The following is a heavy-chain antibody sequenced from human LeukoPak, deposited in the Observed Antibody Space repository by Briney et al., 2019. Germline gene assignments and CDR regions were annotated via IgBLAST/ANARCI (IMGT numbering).Heavy chain of an antibody. CDR1: GYTFTSYD. V-gene: IGHV1-8*01. Sequence: ASVKVSCKASGYTFTSYDINWVRQATGQGLEWMGWMNPNSGNTGYAQKFQGRVTMTRNTSISTAYMELSSLRPEDTAVYYCAREGSIAARRYYYYYMDVWGKGTTVTVSS. D-gene: IGHD6-6*01. CDR3: AREGSIAARRYYYYYMDV. CDR2: MNPNSGNT. J-gene: IGHJ6*03.